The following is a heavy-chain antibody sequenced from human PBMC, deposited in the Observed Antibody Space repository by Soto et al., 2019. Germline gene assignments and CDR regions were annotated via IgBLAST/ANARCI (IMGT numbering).Heavy chain of an antibody. Sequence: QLQLQESGPGLVKPSETLSLSCSVSGDSIRNRNYYWAWIRQPPGKGLEWIVSRYDDASTFYNPSLKRGVTISIDPSKKQLSLKVTSVTAADTAVYYCARGIYLGPCGYYLDFWGQGTLVTVSS. D-gene: IGHD3-22*01. V-gene: IGHV4-39*01. J-gene: IGHJ4*02. CDR1: GDSIRNRNYY. CDR3: ARGIYLGPCGYYLDF. CDR2: RYDDAST.